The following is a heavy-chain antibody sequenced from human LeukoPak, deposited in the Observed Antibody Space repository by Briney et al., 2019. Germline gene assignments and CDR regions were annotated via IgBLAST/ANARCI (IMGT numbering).Heavy chain of an antibody. J-gene: IGHJ4*02. CDR3: ARGPDSSSWGHHFAY. V-gene: IGHV3-30*03. CDR2: MSYEGSNK. D-gene: IGHD6-13*01. Sequence: PGGSLRLSCAASGFTFSSYSTNWARHAPGKGREWVAGMSYEGSNKYDADSVKGRFTVSRDNSKNTLYLQMNSLRVEDTAVYYCARGPDSSSWGHHFAYWGQGTLVTVSS. CDR1: GFTFSSYS.